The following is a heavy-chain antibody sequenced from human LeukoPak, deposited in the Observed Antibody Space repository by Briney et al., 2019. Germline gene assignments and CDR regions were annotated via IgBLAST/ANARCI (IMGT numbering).Heavy chain of an antibody. D-gene: IGHD6-13*01. Sequence: PRGSLRVSCAAPGFTFIIYAMSGVRQAPGKGLGWVSAISGSGGSTYYADSVKGRFTLSRDNSKTTLYLQMNNLRAADTPPYYCAKNLRNSSWYHRFDPWGQGTLVTVSS. V-gene: IGHV3-23*01. J-gene: IGHJ5*02. CDR2: ISGSGGST. CDR1: GFTFIIYA. CDR3: AKNLRNSSWYHRFDP.